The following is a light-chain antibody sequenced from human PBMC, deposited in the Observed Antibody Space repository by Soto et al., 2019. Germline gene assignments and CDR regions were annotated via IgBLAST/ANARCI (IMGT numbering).Light chain of an antibody. CDR2: AAS. Sequence: DIQMTQSPSSVSASVGDRVTITCRASQSISSSLAWYQQKPGTVPKLLIYAASSLQSGVPSRFSGSGAGTEFTLSITSLQPEEFGTYYCQQGDSFPITFGQGTRLVMK. CDR1: QSISSS. J-gene: IGKJ5*01. V-gene: IGKV1-12*01. CDR3: QQGDSFPIT.